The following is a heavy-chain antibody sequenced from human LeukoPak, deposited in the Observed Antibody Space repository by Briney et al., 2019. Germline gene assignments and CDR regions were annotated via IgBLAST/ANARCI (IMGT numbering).Heavy chain of an antibody. CDR1: GFTFSSYE. D-gene: IGHD3-22*01. V-gene: IGHV3-48*03. CDR3: ARAPPEYYYDSSGQQVAFDI. J-gene: IGHJ3*02. Sequence: PGGSLRLSRAASGFTFSSYEMNWVRQAPGKGLEWVSYISSSGSTIYYADSVKGRFTISRDNAKNSLYLQMSSLRAEDTAVYYCARAPPEYYYDSSGQQVAFDIWGQGTMVTVSS. CDR2: ISSSGSTI.